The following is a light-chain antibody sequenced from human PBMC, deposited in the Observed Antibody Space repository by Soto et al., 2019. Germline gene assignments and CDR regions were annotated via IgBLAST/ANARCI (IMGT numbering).Light chain of an antibody. Sequence: EIVMTQAPATLSVSPGEGATLSCRASQSVRGNLAWYQQRPGQSPRLLIYGASSRATGIPARFSGSGSGTEFTLSISSLQSEDFAVYFCQQYNNWPFITFGQGTRLEIK. CDR3: QQYNNWPFIT. J-gene: IGKJ5*01. CDR2: GAS. CDR1: QSVRGN. V-gene: IGKV3-15*01.